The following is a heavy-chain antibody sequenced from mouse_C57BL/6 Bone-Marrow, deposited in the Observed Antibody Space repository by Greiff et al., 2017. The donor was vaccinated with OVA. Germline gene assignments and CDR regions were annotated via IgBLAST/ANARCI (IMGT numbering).Heavy chain of an antibody. CDR3: ARRVLFDY. V-gene: IGHV5-9*01. CDR1: GFTFSSYT. CDR2: ISGGGGNT. J-gene: IGHJ2*01. Sequence: EVQLQESGGGLVKPGGSLKLSCAASGFTFSSYTMSWVRQTPEKRLEWVATISGGGGNTYYPDSVKGRFTISRDNAKNTLYLQMSSLRSEDTALYYCARRVLFDYWGQGTTLTVSS.